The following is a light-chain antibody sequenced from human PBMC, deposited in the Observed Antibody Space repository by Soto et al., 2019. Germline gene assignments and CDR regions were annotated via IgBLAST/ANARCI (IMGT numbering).Light chain of an antibody. CDR2: NVS. CDR3: NSYTSSTTLV. CDR1: SSDVGGWNY. Sequence: QSVLTQPASVSGSPGQSITISCTGTSSDVGGWNYVSWYQHQPGKAPKLVIYNVSNLPSGVSSRFSGSKSGNTASLTISGLQAEDEGDYYCNSYTSSTTLVFGGGTKLTVL. J-gene: IGLJ2*01. V-gene: IGLV2-14*03.